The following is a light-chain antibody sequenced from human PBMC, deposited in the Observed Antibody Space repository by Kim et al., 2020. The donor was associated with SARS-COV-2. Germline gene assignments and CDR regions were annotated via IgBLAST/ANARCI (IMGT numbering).Light chain of an antibody. CDR2: EAS. Sequence: LSPGERATLSCRASQTVRDNYLAWYQHKPGQAPRLLIYEASNRASDIPDRFRGRGSGTDFTLIINRLEPEDFAVYFCQQYGTSPTFGQGTKVDIK. CDR3: QQYGTSPT. CDR1: QTVRDNY. V-gene: IGKV3-20*01. J-gene: IGKJ1*01.